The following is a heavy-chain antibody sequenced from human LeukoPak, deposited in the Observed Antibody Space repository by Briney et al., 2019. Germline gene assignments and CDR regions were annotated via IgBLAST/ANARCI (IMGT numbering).Heavy chain of an antibody. CDR3: AREAEGLFDP. CDR1: GYAFNSYG. D-gene: IGHD6-19*01. CDR2: INPYNGNT. Sequence: ASVKVSCKASGYAFNSYGISWVRLAPGQGLEWMGWINPYNGNTKSAQSLQGRVTMATDTSTSTAYMELRSLTSGDTAVYYCAREAEGLFDPWGQGTLVTVSS. V-gene: IGHV1-18*01. J-gene: IGHJ5*02.